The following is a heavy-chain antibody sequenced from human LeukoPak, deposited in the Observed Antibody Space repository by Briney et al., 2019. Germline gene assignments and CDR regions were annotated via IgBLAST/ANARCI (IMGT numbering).Heavy chain of an antibody. CDR2: INPKSGGT. CDR3: ARDLGISGWYAPPLGYFDY. CDR1: GYTFIGYC. V-gene: IGHV1-2*02. Sequence: GASVKISCKASGYTFIGYCMHWVRQAPGQGLEWMGWINPKSGGTNYAQKFQGRVTMTRDTSISTTYMELSRLRSDDTVVYYCARDLGISGWYAPPLGYFDYWGQGTLVTVSS. J-gene: IGHJ4*02. D-gene: IGHD6-19*01.